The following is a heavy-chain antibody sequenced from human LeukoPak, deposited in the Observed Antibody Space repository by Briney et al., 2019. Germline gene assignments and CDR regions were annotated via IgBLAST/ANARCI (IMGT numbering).Heavy chain of an antibody. CDR3: GRAAAPTSYFDY. D-gene: IGHD6-13*01. CDR2: IYYSGST. J-gene: IGHJ4*02. V-gene: IGHV4-39*07. Sequence: SETLSLTCTVSDGSISRSGYYWGWIRQPPGKGLEWIGSIYYSGSTNYNPSLKSRVTISVDTSKNQFSLKLSSVTAADTAMFYCGRAAAPTSYFDYWGQGTLVTVSS. CDR1: DGSISRSGYY.